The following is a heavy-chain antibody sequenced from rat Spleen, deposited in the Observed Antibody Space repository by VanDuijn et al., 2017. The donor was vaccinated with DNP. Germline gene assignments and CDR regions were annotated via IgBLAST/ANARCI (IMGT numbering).Heavy chain of an antibody. D-gene: IGHD1-6*01. V-gene: IGHV5-46*01. CDR3: ARLMYTTDYYYFSSYAMHA. Sequence: EVQLVTSVRGLSWAGRSLEVSCMASVFPFMSCYMSLVRQTVEKGLRWVATISASGSRTFYPDSVKGRFTISRDYAKSSLYLQMNTLKSEDTATYYCARLMYTTDYYYFSSYAMHAWGQGTSVTVSS. CDR2: ISASGSRT. J-gene: IGHJ4*01. CDR1: VFPFMSCY.